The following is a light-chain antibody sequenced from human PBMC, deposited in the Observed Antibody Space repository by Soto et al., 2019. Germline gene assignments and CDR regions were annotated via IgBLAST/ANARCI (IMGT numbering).Light chain of an antibody. CDR1: QDINRW. CDR2: NAD. Sequence: IKMTQSPSTLSASVGDRVTITCRASQDINRWLAWYQQKPGKAPKILIYNADTLESGVPSRFSGSGYGTEFILTISSLQPDDFATYYCQQFSLYWAFGQGTKVDIK. J-gene: IGKJ1*01. CDR3: QQFSLYWA. V-gene: IGKV1-5*01.